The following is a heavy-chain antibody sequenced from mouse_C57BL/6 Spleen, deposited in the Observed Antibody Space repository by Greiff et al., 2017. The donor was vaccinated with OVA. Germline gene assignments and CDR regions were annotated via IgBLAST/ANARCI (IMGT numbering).Heavy chain of an antibody. CDR1: GYTFTSSW. Sequence: VQLQQPGAELVRPGSSVKLSCTASGYTFTSSWMHWVKQRPIQGLEWIGNIDPSDSETHYNQKFQDKATLTVDKSSSTAYLQLSSLTSEDSSVYYGARWANYYSRCRFDYWGKGATLTGSS. D-gene: IGHD1-1*01. J-gene: IGHJ2*01. V-gene: IGHV1-52*01. CDR2: IDPSDSET. CDR3: ARWANYYSRCRFDY.